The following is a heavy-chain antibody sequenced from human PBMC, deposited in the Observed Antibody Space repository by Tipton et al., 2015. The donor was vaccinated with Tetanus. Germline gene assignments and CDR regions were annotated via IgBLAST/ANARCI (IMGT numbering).Heavy chain of an antibody. J-gene: IGHJ4*02. CDR2: IYSGGRT. D-gene: IGHD2-21*02. CDR3: ARGSKTVTAPFHFDN. Sequence: GSLRLSCAASGLIVSGNYMTWVRQAPGKGLKWVSHIYSGGRTSYADSVKGRFTISRDNSKNTLYLQMNSLTGEDTAVYYCARGSKTVTAPFHFDNWGQGTLVTVSS. CDR1: GLIVSGNY. V-gene: IGHV3-53*01.